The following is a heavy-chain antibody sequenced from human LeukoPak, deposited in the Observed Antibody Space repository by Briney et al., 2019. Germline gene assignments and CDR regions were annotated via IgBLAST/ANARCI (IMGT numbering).Heavy chain of an antibody. J-gene: IGHJ5*02. CDR3: ARERVVAATSNWFDP. D-gene: IGHD2-15*01. CDR2: INPNSGGT. CDR1: GYTFTKEA. V-gene: IGHV1-2*02. Sequence: GASVKVSCKAFGYTFTKEAISWVRQAPGQGLEWMGWINPNSGGTNYAQKFQGRVTMTRDTSISTAYMELSRLRSDDTAVYYCARERVVAATSNWFDPWGQGTLVTVSS.